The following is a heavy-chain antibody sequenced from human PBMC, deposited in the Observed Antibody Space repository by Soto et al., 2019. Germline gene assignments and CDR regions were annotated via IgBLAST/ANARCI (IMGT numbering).Heavy chain of an antibody. V-gene: IGHV4-31*03. CDR1: GGSISSGGYY. Sequence: QVQLQESGPGLVKPSQTLSLTCTVSGGSISSGGYYWSWIRQHPGKGLEWIGYIYYSGSTYYNPSLKSRVTISVDTSKNQFSLKLSSVTAADTAVYYCARDRTTTFGEYLFDYWGQGSLVTVSS. D-gene: IGHD3-10*01. J-gene: IGHJ4*02. CDR3: ARDRTTTFGEYLFDY. CDR2: IYYSGST.